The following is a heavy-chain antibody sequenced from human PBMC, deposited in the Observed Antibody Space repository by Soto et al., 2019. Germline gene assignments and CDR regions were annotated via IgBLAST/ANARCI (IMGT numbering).Heavy chain of an antibody. CDR2: ITSSGGGT. J-gene: IGHJ4*02. CDR1: GFTFSAYV. CDR3: AKLTAA. V-gene: IGHV3-23*01. D-gene: IGHD6-13*01. Sequence: GGSLRLSCAASGFTFSAYVMSWVRQAPGKGLEWVSSITSSGGGTYYADSVKGRFTVSRDNSKNTVYLQMNSLRDEDTAVYYCAKLTAARGQGTLVTVSS.